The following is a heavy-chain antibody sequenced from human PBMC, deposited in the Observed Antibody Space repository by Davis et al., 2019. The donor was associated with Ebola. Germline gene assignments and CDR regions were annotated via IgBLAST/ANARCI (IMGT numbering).Heavy chain of an antibody. V-gene: IGHV3-48*02. D-gene: IGHD3-10*01. CDR1: GFTFSSYS. Sequence: PGGSLRLSCAASGFTFSSYSMNWVRQAPGKGLEWVSYISSSSSTIYYADSVKGRFTISRDNAKNSLYLQMNSLRDEDTAVYYCARVGVTMVRGVIDYYYYYGMDVWGQGTTVTVSS. J-gene: IGHJ6*02. CDR2: ISSSSSTI. CDR3: ARVGVTMVRGVIDYYYYYGMDV.